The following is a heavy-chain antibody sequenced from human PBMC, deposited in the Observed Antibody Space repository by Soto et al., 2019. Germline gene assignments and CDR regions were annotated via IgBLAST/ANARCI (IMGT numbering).Heavy chain of an antibody. V-gene: IGHV1-58*01. CDR1: GFTFTSSA. D-gene: IGHD1-1*01. J-gene: IGHJ4*02. Sequence: SVKVSCKASGFTFTSSAVQWVRQARGQRLEWIGWIVVGSGNTNYAQKFQERVTITRDMSTSTAYMELSSLRSEDTAVYYCAANPRTGADFDYWGQGTLVTVSS. CDR3: AANPRTGADFDY. CDR2: IVVGSGNT.